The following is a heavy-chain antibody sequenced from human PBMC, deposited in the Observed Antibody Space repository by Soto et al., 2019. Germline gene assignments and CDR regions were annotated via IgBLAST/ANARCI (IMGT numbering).Heavy chain of an antibody. CDR2: ISGNCRKT. CDR1: GFPFSSYA. V-gene: IGHV3-23*01. CDR3: AKSSTDIVVVPQSIKEFEY. D-gene: IGHD2-2*01. Sequence: EVQLLESGGGLVQPGGSLRLSCLASGFPFSSYAMSWVRQAPGKGLEWVSGISGNCRKTYFAASVKGRFTISRDTSTNTLYLQMNSLRADDTAVYYCAKSSTDIVVVPQSIKEFEYWGQGALVTVSS. J-gene: IGHJ4*02.